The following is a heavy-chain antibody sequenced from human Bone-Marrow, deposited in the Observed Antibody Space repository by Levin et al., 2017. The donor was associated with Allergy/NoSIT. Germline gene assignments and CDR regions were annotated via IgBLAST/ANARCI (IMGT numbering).Heavy chain of an antibody. D-gene: IGHD3-22*01. CDR1: GGSISSSSFY. Sequence: TGGSLRLSCTVSGGSISSSSFYWGWIRQPPGKGLEWIGSIYYSGDIYYNASLKGRVTISVDTFNNQFSLDLNSVTAADTAVYYCAREGFYDGRSFDYWGQGILVTVSS. CDR3: AREGFYDGRSFDY. V-gene: IGHV4-39*02. J-gene: IGHJ4*02. CDR2: IYYSGDI.